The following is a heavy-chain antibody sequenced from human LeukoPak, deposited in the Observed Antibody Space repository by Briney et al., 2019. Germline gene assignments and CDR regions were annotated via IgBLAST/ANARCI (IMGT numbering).Heavy chain of an antibody. CDR2: ISSSSSYI. CDR1: GFTFSSYS. V-gene: IGHV3-21*01. D-gene: IGHD3-10*01. J-gene: IGHJ6*02. CDR3: ASVARVRGVPAYMDV. Sequence: AGGSLRLSCAASGFTFSSYSMNWVRQAPGKGLEWVSSISSSSSYIYYADSVKGRFTISRDNAKNSLYLQMNSLRAEDTAVYYCASVARVRGVPAYMDVWGQGTTVTVSS.